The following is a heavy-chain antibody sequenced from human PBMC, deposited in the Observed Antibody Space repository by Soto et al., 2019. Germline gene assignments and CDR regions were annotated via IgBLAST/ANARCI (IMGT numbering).Heavy chain of an antibody. CDR3: ARSFNDWTTYFDY. J-gene: IGHJ4*02. V-gene: IGHV3-53*01. Sequence: GESLRLSCAASGFSVTYHYMTWVRQAPGKGLEWVSVLYTGGSAYYGDSVKGRFTISRDSSTNTLYLQMNSLKVGDTAFYFCARSFNDWTTYFDYWTEGTLVTVS. CDR2: LYTGGSA. D-gene: IGHD3-9*01. CDR1: GFSVTYHY.